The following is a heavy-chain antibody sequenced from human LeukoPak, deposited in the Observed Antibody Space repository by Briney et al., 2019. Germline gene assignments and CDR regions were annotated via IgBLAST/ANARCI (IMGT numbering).Heavy chain of an antibody. J-gene: IGHJ4*02. D-gene: IGHD3-9*01. CDR2: IYYSGST. CDR3: ARFYDILTGYPDY. V-gene: IGHV4-39*07. CDR1: GGSISSSSYY. Sequence: SETLSLTCTVSGGSISSSSYYWGWIRQPPGKGLEWIGSIYYSGSTYYNPSLKSRVTISVDTSKNQFSLKLSSVTAADTAVYYCARFYDILTGYPDYWGQGTLVTVSS.